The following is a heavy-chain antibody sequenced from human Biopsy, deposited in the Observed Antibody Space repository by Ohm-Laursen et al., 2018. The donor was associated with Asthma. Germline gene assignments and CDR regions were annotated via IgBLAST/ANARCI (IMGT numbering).Heavy chain of an antibody. J-gene: IGHJ6*02. Sequence: SAKVSCKAHGDILSSFGIKWVRKAPGQGLEGMGGVIPIYGTTHTAQKFQGRVTVTADESTSTAYMEPTSLRKEDAADYYCSRCGYNGSRRHHNGLDVWGQGTTVTVSS. CDR2: VIPIYGTT. CDR1: GDILSSFG. D-gene: IGHD5-24*01. CDR3: SRCGYNGSRRHHNGLDV. V-gene: IGHV1-69*13.